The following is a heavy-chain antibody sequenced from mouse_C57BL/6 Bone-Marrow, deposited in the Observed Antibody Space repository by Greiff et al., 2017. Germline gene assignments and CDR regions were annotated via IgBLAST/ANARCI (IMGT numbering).Heavy chain of an antibody. CDR2: INYDGSST. J-gene: IGHJ2*01. CDR3: ARVGGTLYYFDY. Sequence: EVQVVESEGGLVQPGSSMKLSCTASGFTFSDYYMAWVRQVPEKGLEWVANINYDGSSTYYLDSLKSRFIISRDNAKNILYLQMSSLKSEDTATYYCARVGGTLYYFDYWGQGTTLTVSS. CDR1: GFTFSDYY. D-gene: IGHD1-1*01. V-gene: IGHV5-16*01.